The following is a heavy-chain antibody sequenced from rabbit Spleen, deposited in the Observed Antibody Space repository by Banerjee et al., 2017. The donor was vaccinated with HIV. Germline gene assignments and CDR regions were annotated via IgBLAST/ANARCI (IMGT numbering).Heavy chain of an antibody. CDR3: ARAGYSGWDAFDP. J-gene: IGHJ2*01. D-gene: IGHD7-1*01. CDR2: IYGGSSGST. CDR1: GFSFSNNYW. V-gene: IGHV1S45*01. Sequence: QEQLVESGGGLVQPEGSLTLTCTASGFSFSNNYWICWVRQAPGKGLEWIACIYGGSSGSTYYASWAKGRFTISKTSSTTVTLQMTSLTGADTATYFCARAGYSGWDAFDPWGPGTLVTVS.